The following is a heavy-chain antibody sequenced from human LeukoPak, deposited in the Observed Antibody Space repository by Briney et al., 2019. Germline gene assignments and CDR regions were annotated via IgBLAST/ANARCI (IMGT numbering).Heavy chain of an antibody. V-gene: IGHV4-34*01. CDR2: INHSGST. Sequence: SETLSLTCAVYGGSFSGYYWSWIRQPPGKGLEWIGEINHSGSTNYNPSLKSRVTISVDTSKNQFSLKLSSVTAADTAVYYCARGFVRWEYDFWSGYYTADNWFGPWGQGTLVTVSS. CDR1: GGSFSGYY. J-gene: IGHJ5*02. D-gene: IGHD3-3*01. CDR3: ARGFVRWEYDFWSGYYTADNWFGP.